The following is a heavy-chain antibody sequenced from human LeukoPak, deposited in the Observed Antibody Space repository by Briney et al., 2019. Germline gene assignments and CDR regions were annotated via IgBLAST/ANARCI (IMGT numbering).Heavy chain of an antibody. CDR2: INHSGST. V-gene: IGHV4-34*01. CDR1: GGSFSGYY. D-gene: IGHD1-1*01. CDR3: ARAGEELVFDY. Sequence: PSETLSLTCAVYGGSFSGYYWSWIRQPPGKGLEWIGEINHSGSTNYNPSLKSRVTISVDTSKNQFSLKLSSVTAADTAVYYCARAGEELVFDYWGQGTLVTVSS. J-gene: IGHJ4*02.